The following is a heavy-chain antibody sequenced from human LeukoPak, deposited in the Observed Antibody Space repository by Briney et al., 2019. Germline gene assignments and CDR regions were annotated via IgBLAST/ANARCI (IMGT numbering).Heavy chain of an antibody. Sequence: ASVKVSCKASGYTFTSYGISWVRQAPGQGLEWMGWISAYNGNTNYVQKLQGRVTMTTDTSTSTAYMELRSLRSDDTAVYYCARDQLEWELSYPGAFDIWGQGTMVTVSS. CDR1: GYTFTSYG. V-gene: IGHV1-18*01. J-gene: IGHJ3*02. CDR3: ARDQLEWELSYPGAFDI. CDR2: ISAYNGNT. D-gene: IGHD1-26*01.